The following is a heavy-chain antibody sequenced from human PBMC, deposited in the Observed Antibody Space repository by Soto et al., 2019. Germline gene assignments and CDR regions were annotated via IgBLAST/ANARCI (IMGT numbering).Heavy chain of an antibody. CDR1: GFTFSSYA. D-gene: IGHD3-10*01. V-gene: IGHV3-30-3*01. J-gene: IGHJ6*02. Sequence: PGGSLRLSCAASGFTFSSYAMHWVRQAPGKGLEWVAVISYDGSNKYYADSVKGRFTISRDNSKNTLYLQMNSLRAEDTAVYYCARALWFGELYGMDVWGQGTTVTVSS. CDR3: ARALWFGELYGMDV. CDR2: ISYDGSNK.